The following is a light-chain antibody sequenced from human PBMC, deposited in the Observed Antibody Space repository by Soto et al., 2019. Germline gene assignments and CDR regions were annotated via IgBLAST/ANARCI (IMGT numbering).Light chain of an antibody. V-gene: IGKV3-15*01. J-gene: IGKJ1*01. CDR3: QQYNNWWT. CDR1: QNVSSD. CDR2: GAS. Sequence: ERVMTQSPATLSVSPGERATLSCRASQNVSSDLAWYQQKPGQAPRLLIYGASTRATGIPARFSGSGSGTEFTLTISSLQSEDFAVYYCQQYNNWWTFGQGTKVDIK.